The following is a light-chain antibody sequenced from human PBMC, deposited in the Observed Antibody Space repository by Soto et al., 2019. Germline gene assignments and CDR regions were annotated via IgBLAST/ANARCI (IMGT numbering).Light chain of an antibody. CDR1: QSVLYSSNNKNY. CDR2: WTS. CDR3: QQYYSTPLP. V-gene: IGKV4-1*01. J-gene: IGKJ4*01. Sequence: DIVMTQSPDSLAVSLGERATINCKSSQSVLYSSNNKNYLAWYQQKAGQPPKLLIYWTSTRESGVPDRFSGSGSGPDFTLTLSSPQAEDVAVYYCQQYYSTPLPFGGGTKVEIK.